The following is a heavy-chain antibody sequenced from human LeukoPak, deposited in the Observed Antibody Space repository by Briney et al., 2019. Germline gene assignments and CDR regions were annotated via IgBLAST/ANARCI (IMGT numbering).Heavy chain of an antibody. CDR1: GASITSGEYS. V-gene: IGHV4-30-2*01. CDR2: IYHTGNT. Sequence: PTQTLSLTCAISGASITSGEYSWNWMRQPPGKGLEWIGYIYHTGNTYYNPSLKSRVTISVDRPKNQFSLKLSSVTAADTAVYYCARGFFVRGNPGSWFDPWGQGTLVTVSS. J-gene: IGHJ5*02. D-gene: IGHD3-10*02. CDR3: ARGFFVRGNPGSWFDP.